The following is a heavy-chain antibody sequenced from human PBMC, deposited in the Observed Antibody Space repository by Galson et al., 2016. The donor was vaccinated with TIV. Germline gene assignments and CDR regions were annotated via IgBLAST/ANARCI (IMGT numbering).Heavy chain of an antibody. CDR2: INANGGST. CDR3: ARHRHFGPDY. CDR1: GYTFTNFY. J-gene: IGHJ4*02. D-gene: IGHD2/OR15-2a*01. Sequence: SVKVSCKASGYTFTNFYIHWVRQAPGQGLEWMGMINANGGSTRYEENFQGRVTMTTDTSTSTVYMEMSSLRSEDTAVYYCARHRHFGPDYRGQGTLVTVSS. V-gene: IGHV1-46*01.